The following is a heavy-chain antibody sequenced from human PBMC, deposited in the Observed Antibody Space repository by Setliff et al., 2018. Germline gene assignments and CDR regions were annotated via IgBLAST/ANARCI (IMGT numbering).Heavy chain of an antibody. D-gene: IGHD3-3*01. CDR1: GGSISSGSYY. CDR2: INHSGST. V-gene: IGHV4-39*07. J-gene: IGHJ4*02. Sequence: SETLSLTCTVSGGSISSGSYYWSWIRQPPGKGLEWIGEINHSGSTNYNPSLKSRVTISVDTSKNQFSLKLSSVTAADTAVYYCARRETYYNFWSGYYAYWGQGTLVTVSS. CDR3: ARRETYYNFWSGYYAY.